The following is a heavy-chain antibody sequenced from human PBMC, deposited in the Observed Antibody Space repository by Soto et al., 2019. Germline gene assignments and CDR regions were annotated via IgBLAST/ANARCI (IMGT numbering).Heavy chain of an antibody. CDR1: GFTFSSYA. Sequence: GGSLRLSCAASGFTFSSYAMSWVRQAPGKGLEWVSAISGSGGSTYYADSVKGRFTISRDNSKNTVYLQMNSLRAEDTAVYYCAKSRGSGFYSYYYAMDVWGQGTTVTVSS. V-gene: IGHV3-23*01. CDR2: ISGSGGST. CDR3: AKSRGSGFYSYYYAMDV. J-gene: IGHJ6*02. D-gene: IGHD3-22*01.